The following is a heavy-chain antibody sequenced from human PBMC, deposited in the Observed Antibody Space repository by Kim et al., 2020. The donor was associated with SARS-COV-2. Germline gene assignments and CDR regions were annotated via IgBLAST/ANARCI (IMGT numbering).Heavy chain of an antibody. CDR1: GFTFSSYS. CDR2: ISSSSSYI. CDR3: ARVRSIAARPDAFDI. J-gene: IGHJ3*02. Sequence: GGSLRLSCAASGFTFSSYSMNWVRQAPGKGLEWVSSISSSSSYIYYADSVKGRFTISRDNAKNSLYLQMNSLRAEDTAVYYCARVRSIAARPDAFDIWGQGTMVTVSS. V-gene: IGHV3-21*01. D-gene: IGHD6-6*01.